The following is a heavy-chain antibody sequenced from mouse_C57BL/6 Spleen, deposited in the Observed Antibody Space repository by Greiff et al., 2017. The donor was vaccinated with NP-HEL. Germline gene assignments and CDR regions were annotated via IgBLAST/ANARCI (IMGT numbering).Heavy chain of an antibody. J-gene: IGHJ1*03. CDR1: GFNIKDDY. CDR2: IDPENGDT. CDR3: TLTGTEDWYFDV. D-gene: IGHD4-1*01. V-gene: IGHV14-4*01. Sequence: VQLKESGAELVRPGASVKLSCTASGFNIKDDYMHWVKQRPEQGLEWIGWIDPENGDTEYASKFQGKATITADTSSNTAYLQLSSLPSEDTAVYYCTLTGTEDWYFDVWGTGTTVTVAS.